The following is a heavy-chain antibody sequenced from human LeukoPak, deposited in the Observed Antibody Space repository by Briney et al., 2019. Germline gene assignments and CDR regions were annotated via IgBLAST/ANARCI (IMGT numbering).Heavy chain of an antibody. J-gene: IGHJ2*01. CDR3: ARDYSTSFLYFDL. D-gene: IGHD6-13*01. V-gene: IGHV4-59*01. Sequence: PSETLTLTCSVSGGSIRSYYWGWIRQPPGKGLEWIGHVYHSGSTNSNPSLKSRVTISIDTSKNQFSLRLSSVTAADTAVYFCARDYSTSFLYFDLWGRGPLFPVSS. CDR1: GGSIRSYY. CDR2: VYHSGST.